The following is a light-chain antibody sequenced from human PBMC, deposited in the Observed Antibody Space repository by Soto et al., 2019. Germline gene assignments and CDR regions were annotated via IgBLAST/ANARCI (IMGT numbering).Light chain of an antibody. CDR2: SAS. Sequence: EILMTQSPATLSVSPGEGATLSCRARQSVGGSLAWYQQKPGQAPKLLIYSASSRATDIPARFSGSGSGTEFTLTISSLQSEDFAVYYCQQYRDWSALSFGGGTKV. V-gene: IGKV3-15*01. CDR1: QSVGGS. J-gene: IGKJ4*01. CDR3: QQYRDWSALS.